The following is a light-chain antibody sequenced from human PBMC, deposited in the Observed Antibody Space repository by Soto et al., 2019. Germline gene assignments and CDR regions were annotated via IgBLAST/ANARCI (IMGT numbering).Light chain of an antibody. CDR3: QHYVTSLTT. Sequence: EIVLTQSPDTLSLSPGERATLSCRASHSVSSTYLAWYQQKPGQAPRLLIYGASSRATGIPNRFSGSGSGTHFTLTISRLEPEDFAVYYCQHYVTSLTTFGQGTKVEVK. V-gene: IGKV3-20*01. CDR2: GAS. CDR1: HSVSSTY. J-gene: IGKJ1*01.